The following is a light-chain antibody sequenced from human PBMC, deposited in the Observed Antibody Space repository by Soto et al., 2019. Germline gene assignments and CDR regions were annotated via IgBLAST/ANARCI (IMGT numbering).Light chain of an antibody. V-gene: IGLV2-14*01. CDR2: DAS. CDR1: SSDVGGYNY. Sequence: QSVLTQPASVSGSPGQSVTISCTGTSSDVGGYNYVSWYQQYPGKAPKLMIYDASNRPSGVSNRFSGSKSGNTASLTISGLQAEDEADYYCRSYTTSNTLVFGSGTKVTVL. CDR3: RSYTTSNTLV. J-gene: IGLJ1*01.